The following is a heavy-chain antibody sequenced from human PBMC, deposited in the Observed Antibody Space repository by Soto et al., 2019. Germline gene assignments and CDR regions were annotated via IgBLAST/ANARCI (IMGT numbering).Heavy chain of an antibody. Sequence: QVQLVQSGAEVKKPGASVKVSCKASGYTFTSYAMHWVRQAPGQRLEWMGWINAGNGNTKYSQKFQGRVTITRDTSASTAYMELSSLRSEDTAVYYCAIDTLRYYGSGSSPRFDPWGQGTLVTVSS. CDR3: AIDTLRYYGSGSSPRFDP. D-gene: IGHD3-10*01. CDR1: GYTFTSYA. V-gene: IGHV1-3*01. CDR2: INAGNGNT. J-gene: IGHJ5*02.